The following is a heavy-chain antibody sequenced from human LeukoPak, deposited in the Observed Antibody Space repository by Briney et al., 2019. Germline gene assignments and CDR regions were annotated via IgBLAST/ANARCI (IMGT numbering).Heavy chain of an antibody. CDR2: IFHSGST. CDR3: ARGDNWNDVEYFDY. D-gene: IGHD1-1*01. CDR1: GGSISSGGYC. Sequence: SQTLSLTCTVSGGSISSGGYCWSWIRQPPGKGREWIGDIFHSGSTYYNPSLKSRVTISVDRSKNQFSLKLSSVTAADTAVYYCARGDNWNDVEYFDYWGQGTLVTVSS. V-gene: IGHV4-30-2*01. J-gene: IGHJ4*02.